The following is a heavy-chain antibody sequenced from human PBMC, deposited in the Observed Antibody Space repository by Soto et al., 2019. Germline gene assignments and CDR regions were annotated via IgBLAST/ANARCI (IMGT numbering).Heavy chain of an antibody. Sequence: QVQLVESGGGVVQPGRSLRLSCAASGFTFSSYGMHWVRQAPGKGLEWVAVIWYDGSNKYYADSVKGRFTISRDNSKNTLYLQMNSLRAEDTSEYYYARDHMDRGKLDYWGQGTLVTVSS. CDR2: IWYDGSNK. CDR1: GFTFSSYG. V-gene: IGHV3-33*01. J-gene: IGHJ4*02. D-gene: IGHD3-10*01. CDR3: ARDHMDRGKLDY.